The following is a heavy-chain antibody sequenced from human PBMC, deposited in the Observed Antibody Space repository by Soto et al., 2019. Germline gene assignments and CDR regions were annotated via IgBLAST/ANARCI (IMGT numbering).Heavy chain of an antibody. J-gene: IGHJ5*02. Sequence: EVQLVESGGVVVHPGGSLRLSCAASGFTFDDYAMHWVRQVPGKGLEWVSIISKDGDWTHYADSVKGRFTISRDNNKNSLFLQMXGLXPXDXAXXXXXKAXYXSGGSCFLIESWGQGTLVTVSS. D-gene: IGHD2-15*01. CDR1: GFTFDDYA. V-gene: IGHV3-43D*04. CDR2: ISKDGDWT. CDR3: XKAXYXSGGSCFLIES.